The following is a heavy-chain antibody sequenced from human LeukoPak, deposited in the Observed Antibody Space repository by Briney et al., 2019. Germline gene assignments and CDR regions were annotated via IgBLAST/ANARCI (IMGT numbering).Heavy chain of an antibody. CDR2: ISSSSSTI. J-gene: IGHJ4*02. D-gene: IGHD4-17*01. Sequence: GGSLRLSCAASGFTFSSYSMNWVRQAPGKGLEWVSYISSSSSTIYYADSVKGRFTISRDNAKNSLYLQMNSLRAEDTAVYYCERSGDYGWDYFDYWGQGTLVTVSS. CDR3: ERSGDYGWDYFDY. CDR1: GFTFSSYS. V-gene: IGHV3-48*01.